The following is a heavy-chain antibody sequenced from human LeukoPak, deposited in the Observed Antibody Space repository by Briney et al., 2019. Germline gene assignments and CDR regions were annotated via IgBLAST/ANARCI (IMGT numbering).Heavy chain of an antibody. CDR3: AKDRGAIVVVPAAPNWFDP. J-gene: IGHJ5*02. CDR1: GFTFSTYE. CDR2: IGSSGSTV. V-gene: IGHV3-48*03. D-gene: IGHD2-2*01. Sequence: GGSLRLSCAASGFTFSTYEMNWVRQAPGKGLEWVSYIGSSGSTVYYADSVKGRFTISRDNAKNSLYLQMNSLRAEDTALYYCAKDRGAIVVVPAAPNWFDPWGQGTLVTVSS.